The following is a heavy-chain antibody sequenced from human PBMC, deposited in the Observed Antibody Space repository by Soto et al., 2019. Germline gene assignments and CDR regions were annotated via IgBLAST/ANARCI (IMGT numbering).Heavy chain of an antibody. CDR1: GFSLSNARMG. Sequence: QVTLKESGPVLVKPTETLTLTCTVSGFSLSNARMGVSWIRQPPGKALEWLAHIFSNDEKSYSTSLKSRLTSSTDTSKSQVVLTMTNMDPVDTATYYCARNNIVVVADGMDVWGQGTTVTVSS. J-gene: IGHJ6*02. D-gene: IGHD2-21*02. CDR2: IFSNDEK. V-gene: IGHV2-26*01. CDR3: ARNNIVVVADGMDV.